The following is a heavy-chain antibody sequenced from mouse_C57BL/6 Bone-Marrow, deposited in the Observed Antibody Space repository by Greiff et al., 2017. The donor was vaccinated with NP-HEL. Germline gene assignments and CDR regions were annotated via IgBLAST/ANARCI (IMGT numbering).Heavy chain of an antibody. J-gene: IGHJ4*01. CDR2: IDPSDSYT. V-gene: IGHV1-59*01. D-gene: IGHD4-1*01. CDR1: GYTFTSYW. CDR3: ARRSSNWVYAMDY. Sequence: QVQLQQPGAELVRPGTSVKLSCKASGYTFTSYWMHWVKQRPGQGLEWIGVIDPSDSYTNYNQKFKGKATLTVDTSSSTAYMQLSSLTSEDSAVYYGARRSSNWVYAMDYWGQGTSVTVSS.